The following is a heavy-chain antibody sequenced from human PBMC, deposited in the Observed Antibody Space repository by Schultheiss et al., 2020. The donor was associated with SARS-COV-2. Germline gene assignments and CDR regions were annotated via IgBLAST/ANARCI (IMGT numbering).Heavy chain of an antibody. Sequence: GESLKISCAASGFTFSSYAMHWVRQAPGKGLEWVAVISYDGSNKYYADSVKGRFTISRDNSKNTLYLQMNSLRAEDTAVYYCARGEGIGVVAATWYYWGQGTLVTVSS. V-gene: IGHV3-30*01. CDR3: ARGEGIGVVAATWYY. CDR1: GFTFSSYA. J-gene: IGHJ4*02. CDR2: ISYDGSNK. D-gene: IGHD2-15*01.